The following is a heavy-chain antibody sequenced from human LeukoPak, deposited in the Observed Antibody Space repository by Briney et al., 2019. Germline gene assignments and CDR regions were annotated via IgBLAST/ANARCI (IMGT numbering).Heavy chain of an antibody. CDR2: IYYSGST. Sequence: SETLSLTCTVSGGSISSYYWSWIRQPPGKGLEWIGYIYYSGSTNYNPSLKSRVTISVDTSKNQFSLKLSSVTAADTAVYYCARGVTMVRGVIPPQIWGQGTMVTVSS. J-gene: IGHJ3*02. CDR3: ARGVTMVRGVIPPQI. D-gene: IGHD3-10*01. V-gene: IGHV4-59*01. CDR1: GGSISSYY.